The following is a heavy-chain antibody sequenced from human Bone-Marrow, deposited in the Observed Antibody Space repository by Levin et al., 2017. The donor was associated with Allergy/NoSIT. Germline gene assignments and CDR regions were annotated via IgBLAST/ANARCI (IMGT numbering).Heavy chain of an antibody. J-gene: IGHJ6*02. D-gene: IGHD4-23*01. CDR2: IHPSGGKP. CDR3: AREESAAMSPVVTLNYYFYGLDV. CDR1: GYTFTTYY. V-gene: IGHV1-46*04. Sequence: EASVKVSCKASGYTFTTYYVHWVRQAPGQGLEWMGIIHPSGGKPTYAQKLQGRVTMTGDTSTSTVYMELSSLISEDTAVYYCAREESAAMSPVVTLNYYFYGLDVWGQGTTVTVSS.